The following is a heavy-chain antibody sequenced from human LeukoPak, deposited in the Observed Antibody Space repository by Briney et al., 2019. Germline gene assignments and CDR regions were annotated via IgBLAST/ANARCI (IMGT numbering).Heavy chain of an antibody. D-gene: IGHD3-22*01. CDR3: ARAPYYYDT. V-gene: IGHV4-59*11. CDR2: IYYSGST. Sequence: SETLSLTCTVSGGSISSHYWSWIRQPPGKGLEGIGYIYYSGSTNYNPSLKSRVTISVDTSKNQFSLNLSSVTAADTAVYYCARAPYYYDTWGQGTLVTVSS. CDR1: GGSISSHY. J-gene: IGHJ4*02.